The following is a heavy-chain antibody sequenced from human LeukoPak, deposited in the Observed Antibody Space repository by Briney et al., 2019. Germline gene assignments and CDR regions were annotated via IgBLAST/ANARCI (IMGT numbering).Heavy chain of an antibody. V-gene: IGHV3-30-3*01. CDR2: VSYDGSNE. CDR3: ATIGDRRTGELYRIDY. J-gene: IGHJ4*02. D-gene: IGHD7-27*01. CDR1: GFTSSNYA. Sequence: GRSLRLSCAASGFTSSNYAMHWVRQAPGKGLEWVAVVSYDGSNEYYADSVKGRFTISRDNSKNTLYLQMNSLRAEDAAIYYCATIGDRRTGELYRIDYWGQGTLVTVSS.